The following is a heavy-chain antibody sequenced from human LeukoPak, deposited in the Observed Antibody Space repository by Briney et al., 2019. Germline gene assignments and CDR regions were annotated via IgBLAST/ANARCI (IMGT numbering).Heavy chain of an antibody. V-gene: IGHV3-23*01. Sequence: GGSLRLSCAASGFTFSSYAMSWVRQAPGKGLEWVSAISGSGGSTYYADSVKGRFTISRDNSKNTLYLQMNSLRAEDTAVYYCAKEGSITMIVVALTFDYWGQGTLVTVSS. CDR2: ISGSGGST. CDR3: AKEGSITMIVVALTFDY. CDR1: GFTFSSYA. D-gene: IGHD3-22*01. J-gene: IGHJ4*02.